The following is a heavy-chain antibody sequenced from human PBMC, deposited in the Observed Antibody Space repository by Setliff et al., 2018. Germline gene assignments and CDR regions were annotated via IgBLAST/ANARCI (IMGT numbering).Heavy chain of an antibody. CDR2: INPYTGNT. V-gene: IGHV1-18*01. CDR1: RYTFTDFG. Sequence: GPVKVSCKASRYTFTDFGINWVLQAPGQGLEWMGWINPYTGNTYTALTLQGRATVTTDPSQTTAYLELRSQTSDDPAVYYCSRLVRYCTTTSCQGASGAELWGQGTLVTVSS. CDR3: SRLVRYCTTTSCQGASGAEL. J-gene: IGHJ4*02. D-gene: IGHD2-2*01.